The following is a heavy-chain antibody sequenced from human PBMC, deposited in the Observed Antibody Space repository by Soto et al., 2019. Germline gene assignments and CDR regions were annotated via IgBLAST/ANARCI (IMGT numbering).Heavy chain of an antibody. CDR3: ARGGTGGDAFDI. CDR1: GGSISSGGYS. D-gene: IGHD3-16*01. V-gene: IGHV4-30-2*01. J-gene: IGHJ3*02. Sequence: QLQLQESGSGLVKPSQTLSLTCAVSGGSISSGGYSWSWIRQPPGKGLEWIGYIYHSGSTYYNPSLKSRVTISGDRSKSQCYLKLSSVTAADTAVYYCARGGTGGDAFDIWGLGTMVTVSS. CDR2: IYHSGST.